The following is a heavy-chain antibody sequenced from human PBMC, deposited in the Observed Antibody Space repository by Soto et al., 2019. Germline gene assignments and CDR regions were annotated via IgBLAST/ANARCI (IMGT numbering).Heavy chain of an antibody. CDR2: TYYRAKWYN. V-gene: IGHV6-1*01. J-gene: IGHJ5*02. D-gene: IGHD6-6*01. Sequence: PSQTLSLTCAISGDSVSSNSVAWNWIRQSPSRGLEWLGRTYYRAKWYNDYAVSVKSRITINPDTSQNQFSLQLNSVTPEDTAVYYCARDLYICSSLGHLGWFDLWGQGTLVTVCS. CDR3: ARDLYICSSLGHLGWFDL. CDR1: GDSVSSNSVA.